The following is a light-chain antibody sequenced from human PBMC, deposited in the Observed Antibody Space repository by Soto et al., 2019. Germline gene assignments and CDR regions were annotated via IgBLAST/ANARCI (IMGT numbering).Light chain of an antibody. Sequence: QSALTQPASVSGSPGQSIIISCTGTSSDVGGYNYVSWYQQHPGIAPKLLIYGVTNRPSGVSPRFSGSKSGNTASLTISGLQAEDEADYHCSSYTSASTLLYLFGTGTKLTVL. V-gene: IGLV2-14*01. CDR3: SSYTSASTLLYL. CDR2: GVT. J-gene: IGLJ1*01. CDR1: SSDVGGYNY.